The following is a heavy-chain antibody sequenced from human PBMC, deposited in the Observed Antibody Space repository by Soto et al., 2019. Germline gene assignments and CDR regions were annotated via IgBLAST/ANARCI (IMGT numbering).Heavy chain of an antibody. V-gene: IGHV3-23*01. CDR2: ISGSGHGT. J-gene: IGHJ4*02. Sequence: EVKLLESGGGLVPPGASARLSCITSGFMFDNYAMSWVRQSPVRGLEWVAAISGSGHGTVYTQSVQGRFIISRDKSKKTLFLQMNNLRDEDTAVYYCAKGRYFDTSGGCANYWGLGTLVSVSA. CDR1: GFMFDNYA. D-gene: IGHD3-22*01. CDR3: AKGRYFDTSGGCANY.